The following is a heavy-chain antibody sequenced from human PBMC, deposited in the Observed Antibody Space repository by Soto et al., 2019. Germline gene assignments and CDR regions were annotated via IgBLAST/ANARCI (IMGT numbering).Heavy chain of an antibody. V-gene: IGHV1-8*01. J-gene: IGHJ4*02. Sequence: QVQLVQSGAEVKKPGASVKVSCKASGYTFTSYDINRVRPATGQGLEWMGWMNPNSGNTGYAQKFQGRVTMARDTAIRTAYMELSSLISDDTAVYSCAMELSSSWRVDSWGQGTLVTVSS. D-gene: IGHD6-13*01. CDR3: AMELSSSWRVDS. CDR1: GYTFTSYD. CDR2: MNPNSGNT.